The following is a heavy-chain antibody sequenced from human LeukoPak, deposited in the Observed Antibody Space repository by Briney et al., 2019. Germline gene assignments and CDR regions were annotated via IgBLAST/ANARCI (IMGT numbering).Heavy chain of an antibody. J-gene: IGHJ4*02. CDR2: IRYDGSNK. D-gene: IGHD3-22*01. Sequence: PGGSLRLSCAASGFTFSSYGMHWVRQAPGKGLEWVAFIRYDGSNKYYADSVKGRFTISRDNSKNTLYLQMNSLRAEDTAVYYCAKDGNDYYDSSGPSGYFDYWGQGTLVTVSS. V-gene: IGHV3-30*02. CDR3: AKDGNDYYDSSGPSGYFDY. CDR1: GFTFSSYG.